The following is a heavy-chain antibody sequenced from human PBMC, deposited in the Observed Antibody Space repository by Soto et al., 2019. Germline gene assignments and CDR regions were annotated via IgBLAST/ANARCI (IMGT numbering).Heavy chain of an antibody. CDR3: AKRGYGGVFDI. J-gene: IGHJ3*02. D-gene: IGHD5-12*01. CDR1: GFTFSSYA. V-gene: IGHV3-23*01. Sequence: EVQLLESGGGLVQPGGSLRLSCAASGFTFSSYAMSWVRQAPGEGLEWVSAISGSGGSTYYADSVKGRFTISRDNSKNTQYLQMNRLRAEDTAVYYCAKRGYGGVFDIWGQGTMVTVSS. CDR2: ISGSGGST.